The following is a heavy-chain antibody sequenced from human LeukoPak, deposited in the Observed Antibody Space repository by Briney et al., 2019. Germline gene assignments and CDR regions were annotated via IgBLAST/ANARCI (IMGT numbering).Heavy chain of an antibody. D-gene: IGHD1-26*01. CDR2: ISASGAST. Sequence: GGSLRLSCAASGFTFSSYAMSWVRQAPGKGLEWVSAISASGASTYYADSVKGRLTISRDKSKNTLYLQMSSLRAEDTAIYYCAKDQYSGSFTAFDYWGQGTLVTVSS. CDR3: AKDQYSGSFTAFDY. J-gene: IGHJ4*02. CDR1: GFTFSSYA. V-gene: IGHV3-23*01.